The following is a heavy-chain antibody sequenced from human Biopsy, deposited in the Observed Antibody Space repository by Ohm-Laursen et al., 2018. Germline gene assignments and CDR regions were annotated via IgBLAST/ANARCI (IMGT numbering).Heavy chain of an antibody. CDR1: GGSLSSYY. V-gene: IGHV4-4*07. J-gene: IGHJ3*02. Sequence: SETLSLTCTVSGGSLSSYYWSWIRQPAGEGLEWIGRIYSSGSTNYNPSLKSRVTLSMDTSKRQFSLKLSFVTAADTAVYYCARWTPEYDSSRYYLDAFDIWGQGTTVIVSS. CDR3: ARWTPEYDSSRYYLDAFDI. D-gene: IGHD3-22*01. CDR2: IYSSGST.